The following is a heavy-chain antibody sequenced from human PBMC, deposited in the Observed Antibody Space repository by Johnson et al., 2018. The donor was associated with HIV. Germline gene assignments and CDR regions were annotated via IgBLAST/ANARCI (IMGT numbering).Heavy chain of an antibody. D-gene: IGHD3/OR15-3a*01. CDR1: GFAFSNYG. CDR3: AKDKFMFLDNPVDSFDV. J-gene: IGHJ3*01. V-gene: IGHV3-30*18. CDR2: ISFDGSHK. Sequence: QVQLVESGGGVVQPGRSLRLSCAASGFAFSNYGMHWVRQALGKGLEWVAVISFDGSHKYYTDSVKGLSTISRDNSNNTLYLHMNSLRPDDTGVYYCAKDKFMFLDNPVDSFDVWGQGTMVTFSS.